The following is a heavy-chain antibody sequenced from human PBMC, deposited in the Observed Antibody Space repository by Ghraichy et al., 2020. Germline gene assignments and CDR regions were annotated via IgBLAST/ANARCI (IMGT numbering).Heavy chain of an antibody. Sequence: GGSLRLSCAASGFIFGSYAMTWVRQAPGQGPELVSTISGSGGRTYYRDSVKDRFTISRDNSKNTVYLQMNSLRAEDTAIYYCAKAPDIVVLPPAWWFFDYWGQGTSVTVSS. CDR1: GFIFGSYA. D-gene: IGHD2-2*01. CDR2: ISGSGGRT. J-gene: IGHJ4*02. CDR3: AKAPDIVVLPPAWWFFDY. V-gene: IGHV3-23*01.